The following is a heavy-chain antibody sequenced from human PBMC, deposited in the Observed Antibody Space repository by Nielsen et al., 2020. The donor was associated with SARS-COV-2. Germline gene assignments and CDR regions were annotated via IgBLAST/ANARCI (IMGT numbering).Heavy chain of an antibody. V-gene: IGHV3-48*03. CDR3: ARSVGGTAMPYYYYYGMDV. D-gene: IGHD5-18*01. CDR1: GFTFSSYE. CDR2: ISSSGSTI. J-gene: IGHJ6*02. Sequence: GGSLRLSCAASGFTFSSYEMNWVRQAPGKGPEWVSYISSSGSTIYYADSVKGRFTISRDNSKNTLYLQMNSLRAEDTAVYYCARSVGGTAMPYYYYYGMDVWGQGTTVTVSS.